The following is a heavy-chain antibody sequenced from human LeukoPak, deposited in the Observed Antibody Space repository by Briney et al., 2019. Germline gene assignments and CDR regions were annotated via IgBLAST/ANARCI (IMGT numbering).Heavy chain of an antibody. CDR2: ISGSGGST. CDR1: GFTFSSYA. D-gene: IGHD6-13*01. V-gene: IGHV3-23*01. Sequence: PGRSLRLSCAASGFTFSSYAMSWVRQAPGKGLEWVSAISGSGGSTYYADSVKGRFTISRDNTKKSLYLQMSGLRAEDTAVYYCARVYSSSWYSGYLYMDLWGKGTTVTVSS. J-gene: IGHJ6*03. CDR3: ARVYSSSWYSGYLYMDL.